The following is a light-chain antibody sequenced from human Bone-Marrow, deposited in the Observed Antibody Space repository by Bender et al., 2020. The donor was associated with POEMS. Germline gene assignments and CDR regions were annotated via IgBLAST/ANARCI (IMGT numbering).Light chain of an antibody. CDR3: SSYTSSSTLVV. CDR1: SSDVGAYDY. Sequence: QSALTQPPSASGSPGQSVTISCTGTSSDVGAYDYVSWYQQHPDKVPKLMIYDVSKRPSGVPDRFSGSKSDNTASLTISGLQAEDEADYFCSSYTSSSTLVVFGGGTKLTVL. CDR2: DVS. J-gene: IGLJ2*01. V-gene: IGLV2-8*01.